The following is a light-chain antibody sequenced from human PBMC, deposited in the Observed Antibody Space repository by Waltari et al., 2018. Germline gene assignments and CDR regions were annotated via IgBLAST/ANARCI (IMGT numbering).Light chain of an antibody. J-gene: IGKJ4*01. CDR2: GAS. Sequence: EIVMTQSPATLSVSTGDTATLPCRASQSVRSNLAWYQQKPGQAPSLLIHGASTRATGVPARFSGSGSGTEFTLTISSLQSEDFAVYYCQQYDNWLLTFGGGTKVEI. V-gene: IGKV3-15*01. CDR3: QQYDNWLLT. CDR1: QSVRSN.